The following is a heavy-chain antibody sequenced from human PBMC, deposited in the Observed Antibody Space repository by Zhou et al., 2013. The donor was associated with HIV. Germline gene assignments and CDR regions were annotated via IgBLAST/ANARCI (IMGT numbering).Heavy chain of an antibody. Sequence: QVHLVQSGAEVKKPGSSVKVSCKASGGTFSSYIISWVRQAPGQQLEWMGGTIPHFGVINPAQKFKDRLRLTADASTTTVYMDLSGLEFADTAVYYCVGRQKYNPGNVGNFDFWGQGTLVTVSS. CDR3: VGRQKYNPGNVGNFDF. D-gene: IGHD1-20*01. V-gene: IGHV1-69*13. CDR1: GGTFSSYI. J-gene: IGHJ4*02. CDR2: TIPHFGVI.